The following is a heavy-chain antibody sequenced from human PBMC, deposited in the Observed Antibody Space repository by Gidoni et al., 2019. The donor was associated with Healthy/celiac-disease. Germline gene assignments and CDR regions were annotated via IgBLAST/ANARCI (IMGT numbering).Heavy chain of an antibody. CDR2: ISWNSGSI. Sequence: EVQLVESGGGLVQPGRSLRLSCAASGFTFDDYAMHWVRQAPGKGLEWVSGISWNSGSIGYADSVKGRFTISRDNAKNSLYLQMNSLRAEDTALYYCAKGVYYEGPWGQGTLVTVSS. CDR3: AKGVYYEGP. J-gene: IGHJ4*02. D-gene: IGHD3-22*01. V-gene: IGHV3-9*01. CDR1: GFTFDDYA.